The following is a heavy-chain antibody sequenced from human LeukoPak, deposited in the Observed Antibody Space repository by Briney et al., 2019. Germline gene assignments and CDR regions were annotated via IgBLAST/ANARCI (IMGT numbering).Heavy chain of an antibody. CDR2: IYYSGST. Sequence: PSQTLSLTCTVSGGSISSGDYYWSWIRQPPGKGLEWIGYIYYSGSTYYNPSLKSRVTISVDTSKNQFSLKLSSVTAADTAVYYCARAGPGIAAAANYWGQGTLVTVSS. CDR3: ARAGPGIAAAANY. V-gene: IGHV4-30-4*08. CDR1: GGSISSGDYY. D-gene: IGHD6-13*01. J-gene: IGHJ4*02.